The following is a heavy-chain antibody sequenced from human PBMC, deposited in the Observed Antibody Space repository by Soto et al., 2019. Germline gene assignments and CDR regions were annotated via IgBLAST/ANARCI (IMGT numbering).Heavy chain of an antibody. J-gene: IGHJ4*02. V-gene: IGHV1-3*01. D-gene: IGHD3-22*01. CDR1: GYTFTSYG. Sequence: ASVKVSCKASGYTFTSYGINWVRQAPGRGLEWVGWINPGNGNAKYSQQFQGRVIIDRDTSASTAYMELSSLRPEDTAVYYCARGGYFDSSNYLAYWGLGTLVTVSS. CDR3: ARGGYFDSSNYLAY. CDR2: INPGNGNA.